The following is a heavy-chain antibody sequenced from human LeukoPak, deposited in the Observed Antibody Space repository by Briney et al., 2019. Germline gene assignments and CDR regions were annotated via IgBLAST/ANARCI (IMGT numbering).Heavy chain of an antibody. D-gene: IGHD3/OR15-3a*01. CDR3: ARAFGLTDY. CDR1: GFTVSSYS. J-gene: IGHJ4*02. V-gene: IGHV3-48*02. CDR2: ISSSSSTI. Sequence: GGSLRLSCAASGFTVSSYSMNCVRQAPGKGLEWVSYISSSSSTIYYADSVKGRFTISRDNAKNSLYLQLTSLRDVDTPVYYCARAFGLTDYWGQGTLVTVSS.